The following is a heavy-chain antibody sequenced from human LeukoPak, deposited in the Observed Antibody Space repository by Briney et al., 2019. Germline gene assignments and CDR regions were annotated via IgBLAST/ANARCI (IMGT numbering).Heavy chain of an antibody. V-gene: IGHV3-23*01. CDR3: AKGLWGAYYYGMDV. Sequence: GGSLRLSCAASGFTFSNYAMSWVRQAPGKGPEWVSVISGSGATTDHADSVMGRFTISRDNSKNTLYLQLDSLRADDTAVYFCAKGLWGAYYYGMDVWGQGTTVTVSS. CDR2: ISGSGATT. J-gene: IGHJ6*02. D-gene: IGHD3-16*01. CDR1: GFTFSNYA.